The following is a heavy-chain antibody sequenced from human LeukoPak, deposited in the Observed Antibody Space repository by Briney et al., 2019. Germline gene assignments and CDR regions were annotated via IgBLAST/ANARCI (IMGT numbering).Heavy chain of an antibody. D-gene: IGHD6-19*01. CDR3: ARDESSADSSGYYANLAIDY. CDR2: ISGSGAST. V-gene: IGHV3-23*01. CDR1: GGSISSYY. J-gene: IGHJ4*02. Sequence: PSETLSLTCTVSGGSISSYYWSWIRQPPGKGLEWISGISGSGASTYYADSVKGRFTISRDDSRNTLYLQMNSLRAEDTAVYYCARDESSADSSGYYANLAIDYWGQGALVTVSS.